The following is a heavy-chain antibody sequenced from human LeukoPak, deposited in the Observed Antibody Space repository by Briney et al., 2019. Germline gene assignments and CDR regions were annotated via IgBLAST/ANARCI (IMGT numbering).Heavy chain of an antibody. CDR3: ARDGVGIAARRTYYYYMDV. CDR2: ISSSSSTI. V-gene: IGHV3-48*04. J-gene: IGHJ6*03. D-gene: IGHD6-6*01. Sequence: GGSLRLSCAASGFTFSSYAMSWVRQAPGKGLEWVSYISSSSSTIYYADSVKGRFTISRDNAKNSLYLQMNSLRAEDTAVYYCARDGVGIAARRTYYYYMDVWGKGTTVTVSS. CDR1: GFTFSSYA.